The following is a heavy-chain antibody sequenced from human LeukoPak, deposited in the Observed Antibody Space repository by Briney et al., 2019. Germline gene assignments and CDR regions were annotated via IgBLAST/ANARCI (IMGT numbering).Heavy chain of an antibody. CDR1: GFTFSSYS. V-gene: IGHV3-53*01. J-gene: IGHJ4*02. CDR2: IYSGGST. CDR3: ASSSRRNDY. Sequence: GGSLRLSCAASGFTFSSYSMNWVRQAPGKGLEWVSVIYSGGSTYYADSVKGRFTISRDNSKNTLYLQMNSLRAEDTAVYYCASSSRRNDYWGQGTLVTVSS. D-gene: IGHD6-6*01.